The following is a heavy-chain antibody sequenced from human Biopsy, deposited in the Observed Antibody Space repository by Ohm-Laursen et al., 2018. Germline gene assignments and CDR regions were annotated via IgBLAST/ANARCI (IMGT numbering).Heavy chain of an antibody. CDR1: GGSISSSGDY. V-gene: IGHV4-61*08. CDR2: ISSRGST. D-gene: IGHD3-3*01. Sequence: SDTLSLTCTVSGGSISSSGDYWSWIRRPPRKGLEWIGYISSRGSTNYNPSLRGRVTITVDTSKNQFSLKLTSVTAADTAVFFCARLYRLDDYWNDDPPDAFDVWGQGTMVTVSS. CDR3: ARLYRLDDYWNDDPPDAFDV. J-gene: IGHJ3*01.